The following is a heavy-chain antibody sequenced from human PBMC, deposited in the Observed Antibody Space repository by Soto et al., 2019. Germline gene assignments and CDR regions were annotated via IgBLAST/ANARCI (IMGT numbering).Heavy chain of an antibody. CDR1: GFSLSNARMG. CDR2: IFSNDEK. CDR3: ARLSYGDYSYYYFYGLDV. Sequence: QVTLKESGPVLAKPTETLTLTCTVSGFSLSNARMGVSWIRQPPGKALEWLAHIFSNDEKSYSTSLKSRLTISKDTSKSQVVLTMTNMDPVDTATYYCARLSYGDYSYYYFYGLDVWGQGTTVTVSS. D-gene: IGHD4-17*01. V-gene: IGHV2-26*01. J-gene: IGHJ6*02.